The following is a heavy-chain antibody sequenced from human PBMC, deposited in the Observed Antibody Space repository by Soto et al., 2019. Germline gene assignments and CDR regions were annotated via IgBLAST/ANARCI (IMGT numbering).Heavy chain of an antibody. CDR1: GGSISSSSYY. D-gene: IGHD5-12*01. CDR2: IYYSGST. J-gene: IGHJ4*02. Sequence: QLQLQESGPGLVKPSETLSLTCTVSGGSISSSSYYWGWIRQPPGKGLEWIGSIYYSGSTYYNPSLKSPITISLDTSKNQFSPELSSVTAADPAVFFFAGHSVHNRGFTHYRGQGTLVTVSS. V-gene: IGHV4-39*01. CDR3: AGHSVHNRGFTHY.